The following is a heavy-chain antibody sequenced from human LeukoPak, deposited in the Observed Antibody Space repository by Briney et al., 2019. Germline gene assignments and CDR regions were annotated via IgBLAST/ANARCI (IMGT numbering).Heavy chain of an antibody. CDR2: IHPNSGGT. J-gene: IGHJ4*02. Sequence: ASVKVSFKASVYTFTAYYLHWVRQAPGQGLEWMGWIHPNSGGTNYAQNFQGRVSMTTDTSISTVYMELSRLRSDDTAVYYCARDYYGSGTYYKDYWGQGTLVTVSS. D-gene: IGHD3-10*01. V-gene: IGHV1-2*02. CDR1: VYTFTAYY. CDR3: ARDYYGSGTYYKDY.